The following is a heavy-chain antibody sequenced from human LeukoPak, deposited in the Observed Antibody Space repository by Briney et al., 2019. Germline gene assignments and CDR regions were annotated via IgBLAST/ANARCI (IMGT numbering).Heavy chain of an antibody. CDR1: GFTFSSYA. CDR3: AKDLGYCSSTSCYGDY. J-gene: IGHJ4*02. D-gene: IGHD2-2*01. V-gene: IGHV3-23*01. CDR2: ISGSGAST. Sequence: PGGSLRLSCAASGFTFSSYAMSWVRQAPGKGLEWVSAISGSGASTYYADSVKGRFTISRDNSKNTLYLQMNSLRAEDTAVYYCAKDLGYCSSTSCYGDYWSQGTMVTVSS.